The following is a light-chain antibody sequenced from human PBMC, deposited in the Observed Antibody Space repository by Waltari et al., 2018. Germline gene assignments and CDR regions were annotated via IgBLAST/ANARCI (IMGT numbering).Light chain of an antibody. V-gene: IGLV4-69*01. CDR2: LNSDGTH. J-gene: IGLJ3*02. CDR3: QTWGTGIRV. Sequence: QLVLTQSPSASASLGTSVKLTCTLSSGHSNYAIAWHQQQPEKGPRYLMKLNSDGTHNKGDGIPDRFSCSSSGAERYLTISSLQSEDEADYDCQTWGTGIRVFGGGTKLTVL. CDR1: SGHSNYA.